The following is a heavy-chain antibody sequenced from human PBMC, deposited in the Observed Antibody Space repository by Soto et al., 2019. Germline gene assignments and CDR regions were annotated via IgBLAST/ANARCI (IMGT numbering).Heavy chain of an antibody. CDR3: ARTSAGYSQSY. V-gene: IGHV4-39*01. CDR2: IYYSGST. CDR1: GGPISRSSYY. Sequence: SETLSLTCTVSGGPISRSSYYWGWIRQSPGKGLEWIGNIYYSGSTNYQPSLKSRVTISVDTSKNQFSLKLSSVTAADTAVYYCARTSAGYSQSYWGQGTLVTVSS. J-gene: IGHJ4*02. D-gene: IGHD1-26*01.